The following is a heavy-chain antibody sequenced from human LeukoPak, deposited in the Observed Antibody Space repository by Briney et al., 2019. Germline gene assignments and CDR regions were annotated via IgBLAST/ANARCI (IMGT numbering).Heavy chain of an antibody. CDR3: ARAEGSGWYLYAFDI. J-gene: IGHJ3*02. Sequence: ASVKVSCKASGYTFTDYYVHCVRQAPGQRLEWMGWINPNSGGTNYAQKFQGRVTMTRDTSINTAYMELSRLRSDDTAVYYCARAEGSGWYLYAFDIWAQGTMVTVSS. V-gene: IGHV1-2*02. CDR1: GYTFTDYY. D-gene: IGHD6-19*01. CDR2: INPNSGGT.